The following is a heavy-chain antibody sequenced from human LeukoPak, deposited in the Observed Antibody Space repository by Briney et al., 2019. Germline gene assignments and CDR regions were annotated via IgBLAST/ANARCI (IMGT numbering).Heavy chain of an antibody. J-gene: IGHJ6*02. Sequence: PGRSLRLSCTASGFTFSTYGMHWVRQAPGKGLDWVAIISDDGSNKYYADSVKGRFTISRDNSKNTLYLQMNSLRAEDTAVYYCAKDHRLGYYGSGSYLAQHYGMDDWGQGTTVTVSS. CDR1: GFTFSTYG. D-gene: IGHD3-10*01. V-gene: IGHV3-30*18. CDR3: AKDHRLGYYGSGSYLAQHYGMDD. CDR2: ISDDGSNK.